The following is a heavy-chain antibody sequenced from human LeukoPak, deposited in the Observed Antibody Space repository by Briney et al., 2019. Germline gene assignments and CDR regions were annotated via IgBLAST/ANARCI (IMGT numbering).Heavy chain of an antibody. CDR3: ARLGSGENWFDP. Sequence: SQTLSLTCTVSGGSISSGGYYWSWIRQHPGRGLEWIGYIYYSGGTHYNPSLKSRVTISEDMTKNQFSLKLSSVTAADTAVYYCARLGSGENWFDPWGQGTLVTASS. CDR2: IYYSGGT. CDR1: GGSISSGGYY. J-gene: IGHJ5*02. V-gene: IGHV4-31*03. D-gene: IGHD6-25*01.